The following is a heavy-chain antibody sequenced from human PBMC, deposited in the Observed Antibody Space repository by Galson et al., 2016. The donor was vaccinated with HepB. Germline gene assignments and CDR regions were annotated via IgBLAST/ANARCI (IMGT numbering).Heavy chain of an antibody. D-gene: IGHD4-17*01. V-gene: IGHV3-21*01. J-gene: IGHJ4*02. CDR1: GFIFSGYS. CDR3: ARAGAEVTTHSDF. CDR2: ITSGSYI. Sequence: SLRLSCAASGFIFSGYSMNWVRQAPGKGLEWVSSITSGSYIIYADSRKGRFTISRDNAKRSLYLQMNSLRAEDTAVYYCARAGAEVTTHSDFWGQGTLVTVSS.